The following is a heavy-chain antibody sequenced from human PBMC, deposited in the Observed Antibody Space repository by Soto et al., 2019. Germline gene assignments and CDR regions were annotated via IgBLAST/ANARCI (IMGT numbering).Heavy chain of an antibody. CDR3: ARTDCTNGVCPTNYYYYGMDV. V-gene: IGHV4-61*01. CDR2: IYYSGST. J-gene: IGHJ6*02. D-gene: IGHD2-8*01. Sequence: PSETLSLTCTVSGGSVSSGSYYWSWIRQPPGKGLEWIGYIYYSGSTNYNPSLKSRVTISVDTSKNQFSLKLSSVTAADTAVYYCARTDCTNGVCPTNYYYYGMDVWGQGTKVTVSS. CDR1: GGSVSSGSYY.